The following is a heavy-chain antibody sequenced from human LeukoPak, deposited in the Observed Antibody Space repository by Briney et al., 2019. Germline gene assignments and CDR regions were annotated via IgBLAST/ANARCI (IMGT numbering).Heavy chain of an antibody. Sequence: SETLSLTCTVSGGSISSYYWSWIRQPPGKGLEWIGYIYYSGSTNYNPSLKSRVTISVDTSKNQFSLKLSSVTAEDTAVYYCAKDRSLWFGELGYFDYWGQGTLVTVSS. CDR1: GGSISSYY. V-gene: IGHV4-59*01. CDR3: AKDRSLWFGELGYFDY. CDR2: IYYSGST. J-gene: IGHJ4*02. D-gene: IGHD3-10*01.